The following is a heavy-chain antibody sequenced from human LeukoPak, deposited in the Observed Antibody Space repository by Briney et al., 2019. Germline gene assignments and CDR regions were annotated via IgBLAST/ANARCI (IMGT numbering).Heavy chain of an antibody. CDR3: ATNRVHYDTLTGVITPSSWFDP. V-gene: IGHV4-30-4*01. CDR1: GGSISSGDYY. D-gene: IGHD3-9*01. CDR2: IYYSGST. Sequence: SETLSLTCTVSGGSISSGDYYWSWIRQPPGKGLEWIGYIYYSGSTYYNPSLKSRVTISVDTSKNQFSLKLSSVTAADTAVYYCATNRVHYDTLTGVITPSSWFDPWGQGTLVTVSS. J-gene: IGHJ5*02.